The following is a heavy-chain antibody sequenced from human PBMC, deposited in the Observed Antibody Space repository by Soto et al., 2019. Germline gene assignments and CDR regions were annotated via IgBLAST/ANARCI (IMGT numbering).Heavy chain of an antibody. J-gene: IGHJ6*02. D-gene: IGHD6-13*01. V-gene: IGHV5-51*01. CDR3: ARSNVLDYYYGMDV. CDR2: IYPGDSDT. CDR1: GYSFTSYW. Sequence: GESLKFSSKGSGYSFTSYWIGWVRQMPGKVLELMGIIYPGDSDTRYSPSFQGQVTISADKSISTAYLQWSSLKASDTAVYYCARSNVLDYYYGMDVWGQGTTVTVSS.